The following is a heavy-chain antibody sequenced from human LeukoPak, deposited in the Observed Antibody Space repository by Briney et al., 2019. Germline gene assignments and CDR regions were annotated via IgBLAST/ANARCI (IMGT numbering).Heavy chain of an antibody. Sequence: GGSLRLSCAASGFTFSKAWMSWVRQAPGKGLEWVANIKQDGSEKYYVDSVKGRFTISRDNAKNSLYLQMNSLRAEDTAVYYCATDKAGGMGAMDYWGQGTLVTVSS. CDR2: IKQDGSEK. CDR3: ATDKAGGMGAMDY. J-gene: IGHJ4*02. V-gene: IGHV3-7*01. CDR1: GFTFSKAW. D-gene: IGHD1-26*01.